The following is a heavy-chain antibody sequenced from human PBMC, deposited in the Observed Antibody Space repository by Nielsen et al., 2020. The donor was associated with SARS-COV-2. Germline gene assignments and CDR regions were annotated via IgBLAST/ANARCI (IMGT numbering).Heavy chain of an antibody. V-gene: IGHV3-21*01. D-gene: IGHD4-23*01. CDR1: GFTFSSLW. CDR2: VSGSSYFT. CDR3: ARGGGVTHYFDF. Sequence: GGSLRLSCAASGFTFSSLWMSWVRQAPGKGLEWVSFVSGSSYFTHYADSVRGRFTVSRDNARNTPYLQMHSLKPEDTAVYFCARGGGVTHYFDFWGQGALVTVSS. J-gene: IGHJ4*02.